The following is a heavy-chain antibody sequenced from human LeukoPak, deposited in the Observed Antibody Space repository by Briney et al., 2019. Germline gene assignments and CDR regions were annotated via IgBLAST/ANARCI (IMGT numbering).Heavy chain of an antibody. V-gene: IGHV2-5*01. CDR3: AHSDLYYYDSSGYYLGTLDY. J-gene: IGHJ4*02. CDR1: GFSLSTSRVG. Sequence: SGPTLVKPTQTLTLTCTFSGFSLSTSRVGVGWIRQPPGKALEWLALIYWNDDKRYSPSLKSRLTITKDTSKNQVVLTMTNMDPVDTATYYCAHSDLYYYDSSGYYLGTLDYWGQGALVTVSS. CDR2: IYWNDDK. D-gene: IGHD3-22*01.